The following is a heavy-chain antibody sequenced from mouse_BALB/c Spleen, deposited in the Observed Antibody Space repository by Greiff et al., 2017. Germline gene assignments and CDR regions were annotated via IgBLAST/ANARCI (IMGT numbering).Heavy chain of an antibody. Sequence: QVQLKESGAELVRPGSSVKISCKASGYAFSSYWMNWVKQRPGQGLEWIGQIYPGDGDTNYNGKFKGKATLTADKSSSTAYMQLSSLTSEDSAVYFCARYDGSSYGAMDYWGQGTSVTVSS. D-gene: IGHD1-1*01. J-gene: IGHJ4*01. CDR3: ARYDGSSYGAMDY. CDR2: IYPGDGDT. CDR1: GYAFSSYW. V-gene: IGHV1-80*01.